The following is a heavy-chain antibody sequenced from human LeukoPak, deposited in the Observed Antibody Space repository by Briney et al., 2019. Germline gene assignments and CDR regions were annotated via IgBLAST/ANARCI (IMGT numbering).Heavy chain of an antibody. D-gene: IGHD2-15*01. V-gene: IGHV5-51*01. CDR1: GYSFTNYW. CDR2: IYPGDSDT. Sequence: GESLKISCKGSGYSFTNYWIGWVRQMPGKGLEWMGIIYPGDSDTSYSPSFQGQVTISVDRSISTAYLQWSSLKASDTAMYYCARGEMRYCSGGSCYDYWGQGTLVTVSS. J-gene: IGHJ4*02. CDR3: ARGEMRYCSGGSCYDY.